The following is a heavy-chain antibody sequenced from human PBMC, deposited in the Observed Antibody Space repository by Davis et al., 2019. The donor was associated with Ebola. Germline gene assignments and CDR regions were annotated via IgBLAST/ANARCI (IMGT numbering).Heavy chain of an antibody. CDR1: GFTFSSYA. J-gene: IGHJ5*02. CDR2: ISGSGGST. Sequence: GESLKISCAASGFTFSSYAMSWVRQAPGKGLEWVSAISGSGGSTYYADSVKGRFTISRDNSKNTLYLQMNSLKTEDTAVYYCTTDRTGFDPWGQGTLVTVSS. D-gene: IGHD2-8*02. CDR3: TTDRTGFDP. V-gene: IGHV3-23*01.